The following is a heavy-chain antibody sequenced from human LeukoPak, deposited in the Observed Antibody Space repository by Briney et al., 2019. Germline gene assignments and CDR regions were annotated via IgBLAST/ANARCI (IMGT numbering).Heavy chain of an antibody. D-gene: IGHD3-10*01. CDR1: GFTFSNSG. CDR3: AKDARGGGSGSYYLDY. J-gene: IGHJ4*02. CDR2: IRSDGNDK. V-gene: IGHV3-30*02. Sequence: SGGSLRLSCAASGFTFSNSGMHWVRQAPGKGLEWVAFIRSDGNDKYYVDSVKGRFTISRDNSKNTLYLQMSSLRGEDTALYYCAKDARGGGSGSYYLDYWGQGTLVTVSS.